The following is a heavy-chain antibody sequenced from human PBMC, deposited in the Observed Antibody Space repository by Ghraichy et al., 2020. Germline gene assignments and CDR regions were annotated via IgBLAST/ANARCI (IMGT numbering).Heavy chain of an antibody. CDR3: ARDVGPQDDSSGYYYRIRGCYYGMDL. Sequence: GGSLRLSCAASGFTVSSNYMSWVRQAPGKGLEWVSVIYSGGSTYYADSVKGRFTISRDNSKNTLYLQMNSLRAEDTAVYYCARDVGPQDDSSGYYYRIRGCYYGMDLWGQGTTVTVSS. D-gene: IGHD3-22*01. V-gene: IGHV3-66*01. CDR2: IYSGGST. CDR1: GFTVSSNY. J-gene: IGHJ6*02.